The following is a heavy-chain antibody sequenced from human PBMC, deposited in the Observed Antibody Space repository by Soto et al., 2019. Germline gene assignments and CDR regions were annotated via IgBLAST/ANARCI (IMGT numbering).Heavy chain of an antibody. CDR2: INHSGST. CDR1: GGSFSGYY. Sequence: SETLCLTCAVYGGSFSGYYWSWIRQPPGKGLEWIGEINHSGSTNYNPSLKSRVTISVDTSKNQFSLKLSSVTAADTAVYYCARGLLWFGEFTNDYYYYYMDVWGKGTTVTVSS. CDR3: ARGLLWFGEFTNDYYYYYMDV. J-gene: IGHJ6*03. V-gene: IGHV4-34*01. D-gene: IGHD3-10*01.